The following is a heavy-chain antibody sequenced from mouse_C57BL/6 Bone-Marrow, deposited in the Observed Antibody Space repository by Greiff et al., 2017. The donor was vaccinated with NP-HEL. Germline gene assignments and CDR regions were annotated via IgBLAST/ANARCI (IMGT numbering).Heavy chain of an antibody. CDR3: ARRVDHYYAMDY. CDR2: IYPGGGYT. Sequence: VQLQQSGAELVRPGTSVKMSCKASGYTFTNYWICWAKQRPGHGLEWIGDIYPGGGYTNYNEKFKGKATLTADKSSSTAYMQLSSLTSEDSAIYYCARRVDHYYAMDYWGQGTSVTVSS. J-gene: IGHJ4*01. V-gene: IGHV1-63*01. CDR1: GYTFTNYW.